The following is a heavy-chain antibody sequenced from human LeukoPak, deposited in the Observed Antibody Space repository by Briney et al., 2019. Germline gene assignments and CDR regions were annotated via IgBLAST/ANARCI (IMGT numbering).Heavy chain of an antibody. V-gene: IGHV3-15*01. CDR2: IKSKTDGGTT. Sequence: PGGSLRLSCAASGFTFSNAWMSWVRQAPGKGLGWVGRIKSKTDGGTTDYAAPVKGRFTISRDDSKNTLYLQMNSLKTEDTAVYYCTLVGYYGSGSYRLSYYFDYWGQGTLVTVSS. CDR3: TLVGYYGSGSYRLSYYFDY. D-gene: IGHD3-10*01. J-gene: IGHJ4*02. CDR1: GFTFSNAW.